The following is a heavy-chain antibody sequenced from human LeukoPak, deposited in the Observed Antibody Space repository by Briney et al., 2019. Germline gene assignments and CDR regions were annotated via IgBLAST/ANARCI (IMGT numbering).Heavy chain of an antibody. CDR1: GGSFSGYY. CDR2: INHSGST. CDR3: ARGGGWSFDY. Sequence: SETLSLTCAVYGGSFSGYYWSWIRQPPGKGLEWIGEINHSGSTNYNPSLKSRVTISVDTSKNQFSLKLSPVTSADTAVYYCARGGGWSFDYWGQGTLVTVSS. V-gene: IGHV4-34*01. J-gene: IGHJ4*02. D-gene: IGHD6-19*01.